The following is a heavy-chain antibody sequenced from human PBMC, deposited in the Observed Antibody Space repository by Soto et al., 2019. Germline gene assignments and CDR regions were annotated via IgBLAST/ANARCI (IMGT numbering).Heavy chain of an antibody. D-gene: IGHD6-13*01. CDR1: GFMFRSYS. Sequence: EVQLVESGGGLVKPGGSLRLSCAASGFMFRSYSMNWVRQAPGKGLEWVSSISSSSGYIFYADSVKGRFTISRDNAENSLYLQMNRLRAEDTAVYYCARGETSGWSNRDYYYYGMDVWGQGTTVTVSS. J-gene: IGHJ6*02. CDR3: ARGETSGWSNRDYYYYGMDV. CDR2: ISSSSGYI. V-gene: IGHV3-21*01.